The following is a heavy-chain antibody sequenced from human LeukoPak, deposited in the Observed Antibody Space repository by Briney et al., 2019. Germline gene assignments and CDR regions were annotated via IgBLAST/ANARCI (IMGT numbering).Heavy chain of an antibody. CDR1: GFTFGSYA. D-gene: IGHD1-26*01. V-gene: IGHV3-23*01. Sequence: GGSLRLSCAASGFTFGSYAISWVRQAPGKGLEWVSSISGSGGSTYYADSVKGRFTISRDNSKNALYLQMNSLRAEDTAVYYCAKGASGSYSTDFDSWGQGTLVTVSS. CDR3: AKGASGSYSTDFDS. CDR2: ISGSGGST. J-gene: IGHJ4*02.